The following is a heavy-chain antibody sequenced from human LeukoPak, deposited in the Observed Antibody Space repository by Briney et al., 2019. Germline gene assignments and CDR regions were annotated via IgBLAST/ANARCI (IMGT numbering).Heavy chain of an antibody. CDR3: ARDDDWNYEDY. CDR1: GYTFSSYA. J-gene: IGHJ4*02. CDR2: INTNTGDP. Sequence: ASVKVSCKASGYTFSSYAMNWVRQAPGQGLGWMGWINTNTGDPTYAQGFTGRFVFSLDTSVSTAYLQISSLKPEDTAVYYCARDDDWNYEDYWGQGTLVTVSS. D-gene: IGHD1-7*01. V-gene: IGHV7-4-1*02.